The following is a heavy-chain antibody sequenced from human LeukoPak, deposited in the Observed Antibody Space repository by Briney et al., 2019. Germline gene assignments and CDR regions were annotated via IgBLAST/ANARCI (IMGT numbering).Heavy chain of an antibody. CDR1: GGSVSSYY. V-gene: IGHV4-4*07. CDR3: AREDDYGDYVSY. J-gene: IGHJ4*02. Sequence: SETLSLTCAVYGGSVSSYYWSWIRQPAGKGLEWIGRIYTSGSTNYNPSLKSRVTMSVDTSKNQFSLKLSSVTAADTAVYYCAREDDYGDYVSYWGQGTLVTVSS. D-gene: IGHD4-17*01. CDR2: IYTSGST.